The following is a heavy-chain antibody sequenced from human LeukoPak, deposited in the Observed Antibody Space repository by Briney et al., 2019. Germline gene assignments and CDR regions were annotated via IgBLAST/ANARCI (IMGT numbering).Heavy chain of an antibody. CDR3: STGPQRFDT. V-gene: IGHV4-59*01. D-gene: IGHD1-1*01. Sequence: SETLSLTCNVSGDSMRGYFWSWIRQAPGEGLEWIGYVFHSGLTAYNPSLKSRVTISLDTSRSQFSLSLRSMTPADAAVYFCSTGPQRFDTWGQGIRVTVTS. CDR2: VFHSGLT. J-gene: IGHJ5*02. CDR1: GDSMRGYF.